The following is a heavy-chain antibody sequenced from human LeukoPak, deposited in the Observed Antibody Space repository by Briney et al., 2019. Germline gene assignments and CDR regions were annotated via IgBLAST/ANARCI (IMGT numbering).Heavy chain of an antibody. Sequence: GGSLRLSCAASGFTFSNAWMSWVRQAPGKGLEWVGRIKSKTDGGTTDYAAPVKGRFTISRDDSKNTLYLQMNSLKTEDTAVYYCTTVSGRYFDWLSSDFDYWGQGTLVTVSS. CDR1: GFTFSNAW. CDR2: IKSKTDGGTT. CDR3: TTVSGRYFDWLSSDFDY. J-gene: IGHJ4*02. V-gene: IGHV3-15*01. D-gene: IGHD3-9*01.